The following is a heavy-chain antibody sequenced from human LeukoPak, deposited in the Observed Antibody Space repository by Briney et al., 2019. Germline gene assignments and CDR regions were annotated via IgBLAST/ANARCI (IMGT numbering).Heavy chain of an antibody. CDR2: INWNGTST. D-gene: IGHD5-18*01. Sequence: GGSLRLSCAASGFTFSSYSMSWVRQAPGKGLDWVSGINWNGTSTGYADAVKGRFTISRDNAKNSLYLKMNSLRAEDTALSYCARDPPDTAMINSPVHDAFDIWGQGTMVTVSS. CDR1: GFTFSSYS. J-gene: IGHJ3*02. CDR3: ARDPPDTAMINSPVHDAFDI. V-gene: IGHV3-20*04.